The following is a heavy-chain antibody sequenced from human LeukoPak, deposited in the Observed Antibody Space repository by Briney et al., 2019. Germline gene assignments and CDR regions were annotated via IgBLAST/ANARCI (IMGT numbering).Heavy chain of an antibody. V-gene: IGHV3-48*04. Sequence: PGGSLRLSCAASGFTFSSYSMNWVRQAPGKGLEWVSYISSSSSTIYYADSVKGRFTISRDNAKNTLHLQMNSLRAEDTAVYYCASGGVAGGMDVWGQGTTVTVSS. D-gene: IGHD6-19*01. CDR2: ISSSSSTI. J-gene: IGHJ6*02. CDR3: ASGGVAGGMDV. CDR1: GFTFSSYS.